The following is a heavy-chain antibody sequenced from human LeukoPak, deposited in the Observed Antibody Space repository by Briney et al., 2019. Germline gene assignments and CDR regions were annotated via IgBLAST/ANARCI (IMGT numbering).Heavy chain of an antibody. CDR2: ITPNGDSR. D-gene: IGHD2/OR15-2a*01. Sequence: GGSLRLSCAASGFTFSNYWMHWVRQVPGKGLVWVSRITPNGDSRSYADSVKGRFTISRDNAKNTLYLQMNSLRAEDTAVYYCARDLVIVDTPGDDFDYWGRGTLVTVSS. CDR1: GFTFSNYW. V-gene: IGHV3-74*01. CDR3: ARDLVIVDTPGDDFDY. J-gene: IGHJ4*02.